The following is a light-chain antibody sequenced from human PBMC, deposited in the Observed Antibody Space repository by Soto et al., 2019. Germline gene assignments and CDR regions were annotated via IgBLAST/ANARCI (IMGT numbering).Light chain of an antibody. CDR3: AAWDDSLIGFYV. CDR1: SSNIGSNT. CDR2: NTN. Sequence: QSVLTQPPSASGTPGQRVTISCSGSSSNIGSNTVSWYQQLPGTAPKLLIYNTNQRPSGVPDRFSGSKSGTSASLAISGLQSEDEADYYCAAWDDSLIGFYVFGTGTKLTVL. J-gene: IGLJ1*01. V-gene: IGLV1-44*01.